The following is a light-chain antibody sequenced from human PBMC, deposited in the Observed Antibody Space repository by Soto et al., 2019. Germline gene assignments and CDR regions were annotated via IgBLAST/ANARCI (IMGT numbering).Light chain of an antibody. Sequence: IVFTQCPGTLSLSPGERATLSWRASQSFSTSYLAWYQQKLGQAPRLLIFAASSRESGIPDRFSGSGSGTDFTLTISRLEPEDFEVYDCQQYGSSTWTFGQGTKVDIK. CDR2: AAS. CDR3: QQYGSSTWT. V-gene: IGKV3-20*01. CDR1: QSFSTSY. J-gene: IGKJ1*01.